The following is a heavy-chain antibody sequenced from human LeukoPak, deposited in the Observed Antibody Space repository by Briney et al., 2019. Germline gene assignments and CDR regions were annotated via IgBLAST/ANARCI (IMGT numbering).Heavy chain of an antibody. CDR3: AKDLAVGTSPRVYAFDV. V-gene: IGHV3-9*01. Sequence: PGRSLRLSCAASGFTFSDYAMHWVRQVPGKGLEWVGGSSWNSGIIAYGESVKGRATISRDNARNSLYLEVNSLRVEDTALYYCAKDLAVGTSPRVYAFDVWGQGSLVTVSS. CDR2: SSWNSGII. D-gene: IGHD1/OR15-1a*01. J-gene: IGHJ3*01. CDR1: GFTFSDYA.